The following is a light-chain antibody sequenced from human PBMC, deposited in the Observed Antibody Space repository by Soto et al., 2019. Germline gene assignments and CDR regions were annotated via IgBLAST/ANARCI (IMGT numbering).Light chain of an antibody. V-gene: IGKV1-5*01. Sequence: DIQMTQSPATLSASPGDRVTITCRASQSISGWLAWYQQKPGKAPKLLIFEASTLECGIPARFSGSGSGAEFTLTISSLQPEDFAAYYCLQRSSQPCTFGRGTKVDIK. J-gene: IGKJ4*01. CDR1: QSISGW. CDR2: EAS. CDR3: LQRSSQPCT.